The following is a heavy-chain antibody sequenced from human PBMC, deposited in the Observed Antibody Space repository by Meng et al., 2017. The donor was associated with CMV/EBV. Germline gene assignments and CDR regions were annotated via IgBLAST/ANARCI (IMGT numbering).Heavy chain of an antibody. CDR2: IIPILGIA. CDR3: ARASGLWSGYYAVEYYYYGMDV. D-gene: IGHD3-3*01. J-gene: IGHJ6*02. Sequence: SVKVSCKPSGGTFSSYTISWVRQAPGQGLEWMGRIIPILGIANYAQKFQGRVTITADKSTSTAYMELSSLRSEDTAVYYCARASGLWSGYYAVEYYYYGMDVWGQGTTVTVSS. V-gene: IGHV1-69*02. CDR1: GGTFSSYT.